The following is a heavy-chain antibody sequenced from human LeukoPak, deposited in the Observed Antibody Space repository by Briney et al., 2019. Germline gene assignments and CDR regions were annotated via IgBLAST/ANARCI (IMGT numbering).Heavy chain of an antibody. CDR2: INPNSGGT. CDR1: GYTFTGYY. V-gene: IGHV1-2*02. Sequence: ASVKVSCKASGYTFTGYYMHWVRQAPGQGLEWMGWINPNSGGTNYAQKFQGRVTMTRDTSISTAYTELSRLRSDDTAVYYCARYDIVGGWNFDYWGQGTLVTVSS. D-gene: IGHD1-26*01. J-gene: IGHJ4*02. CDR3: ARYDIVGGWNFDY.